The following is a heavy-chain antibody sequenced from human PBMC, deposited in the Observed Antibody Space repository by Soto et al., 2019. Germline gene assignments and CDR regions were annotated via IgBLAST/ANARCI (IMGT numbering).Heavy chain of an antibody. Sequence: ASVKVSCKASGYTFTSYAIHWVRQAPGERLEWMGWINTDTGDTEYSQKFQGRVTITRDTSASTAYMDLGSLTSEDMAFYYCARGWSSSWYPFDYWGQGTLVTVSS. CDR1: GYTFTSYA. J-gene: IGHJ4*02. D-gene: IGHD6-13*01. CDR2: INTDTGDT. CDR3: ARGWSSSWYPFDY. V-gene: IGHV1-3*04.